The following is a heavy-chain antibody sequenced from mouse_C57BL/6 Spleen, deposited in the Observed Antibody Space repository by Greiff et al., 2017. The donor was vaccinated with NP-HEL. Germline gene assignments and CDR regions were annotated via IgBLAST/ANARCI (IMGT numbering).Heavy chain of an antibody. CDR3: ARGGQIGTTVVAYYFDY. J-gene: IGHJ2*01. D-gene: IGHD1-1*01. V-gene: IGHV1-82*01. Sequence: QVQLQQSGPELVKPGASVKISCKASGYAFSSSWMNWVKQRPGKGLEWIGRIYPGDGDTNYNGKFKGKATLTADKSSSTAYMQLSSLTSEDSAVYYCARGGQIGTTVVAYYFDYWGQGTTLTVSS. CDR1: GYAFSSSW. CDR2: IYPGDGDT.